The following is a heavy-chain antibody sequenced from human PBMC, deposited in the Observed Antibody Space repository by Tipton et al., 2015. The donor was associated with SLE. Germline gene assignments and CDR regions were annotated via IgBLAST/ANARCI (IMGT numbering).Heavy chain of an antibody. Sequence: TLSLTCAVSGYSISSGYYWGWIRQPPGKGLEWIGSIYHSGSTYYNPSLKSRVTISVDTSKNQFSLKLSSVTAADTAVYYCARDLTGTDFYYGMDVWGQGTTVTVSS. CDR1: GYSISSGYY. CDR3: ARDLTGTDFYYGMDV. D-gene: IGHD1-7*01. J-gene: IGHJ6*02. CDR2: IYHSGST. V-gene: IGHV4-38-2*02.